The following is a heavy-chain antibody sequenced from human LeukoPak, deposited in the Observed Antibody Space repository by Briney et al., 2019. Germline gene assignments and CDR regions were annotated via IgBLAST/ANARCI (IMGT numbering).Heavy chain of an antibody. J-gene: IGHJ4*02. CDR2: IYPGDSDT. V-gene: IGHV5-51*03. Sequence: KPGESLKISCKGSGYSFTSYWIGWVRQMPGKGLEWMGIIYPGDSDTRCNPSFQGQVTISADKSISTAYLQWSSLRASDTAMYYCARGSSSSWRFYYFNYWGQGTLVTVSS. CDR3: ARGSSSSWRFYYFNY. D-gene: IGHD6-13*01. CDR1: GYSFTSYW.